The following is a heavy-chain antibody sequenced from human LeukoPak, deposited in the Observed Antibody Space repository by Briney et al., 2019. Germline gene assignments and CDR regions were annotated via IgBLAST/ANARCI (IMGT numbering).Heavy chain of an antibody. CDR2: IWSDGSSQ. Sequence: GGSLRLSCVASGFTFSNYFMHWVRQAPGRGLDWVALIWSDGSSQYYAASVKGRFTISRDNSKNTLYLQMNSLRAEDTAVYYCASGVPAAIYWGQGTLVTVSS. CDR3: ASGVPAAIY. V-gene: IGHV3-33*01. D-gene: IGHD2-2*01. CDR1: GFTFSNYF. J-gene: IGHJ4*02.